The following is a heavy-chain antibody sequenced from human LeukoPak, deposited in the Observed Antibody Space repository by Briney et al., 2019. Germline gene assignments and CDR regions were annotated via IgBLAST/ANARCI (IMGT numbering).Heavy chain of an antibody. V-gene: IGHV1-8*01. CDR1: GYTFTTYD. CDR2: MSPHSGNA. Sequence: ASVKVSCKTSGYTFTTYDIHWVRQAPGQGLEWMGWMSPHSGNAGYSQKFQGRVTMTRNTSISTAYMDLSSLKSEDTAVYYCTRGIVWFGESFWGQGTPVTVSS. CDR3: TRGIVWFGESF. D-gene: IGHD3-10*01. J-gene: IGHJ4*02.